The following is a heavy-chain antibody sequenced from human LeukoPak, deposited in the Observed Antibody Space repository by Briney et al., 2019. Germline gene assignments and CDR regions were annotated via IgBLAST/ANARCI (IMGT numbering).Heavy chain of an antibody. D-gene: IGHD6-13*01. V-gene: IGHV1-18*01. CDR1: GYTFTSYG. J-gene: IGHJ4*02. Sequence: ASVKVSCKASGYTFTSYGISWVRQAPGQGLEWMGWISAYNGNTNYAQKLQGRVTMTTDTSTSTAYMELRGLRSDDTAVYYCARDEDPGYSSSWIDYWGQGTLVTVSS. CDR2: ISAYNGNT. CDR3: ARDEDPGYSSSWIDY.